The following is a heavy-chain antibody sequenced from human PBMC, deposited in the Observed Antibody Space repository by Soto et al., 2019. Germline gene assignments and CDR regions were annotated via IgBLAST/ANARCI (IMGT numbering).Heavy chain of an antibody. J-gene: IGHJ6*02. CDR1: GYDFTAYD. D-gene: IGHD2-2*01. CDR3: ARGVPAALDV. CDR2: MNPINGAT. Sequence: GASVKVSCKTSGYDFTAYDINWVRQASGQGLEWMGWMNPINGATGSARRFQGRVSMTRNTATGTAYLELTSLRSDDTGVYYCARGVPAALDVWGQGTTVTVSS. V-gene: IGHV1-8*02.